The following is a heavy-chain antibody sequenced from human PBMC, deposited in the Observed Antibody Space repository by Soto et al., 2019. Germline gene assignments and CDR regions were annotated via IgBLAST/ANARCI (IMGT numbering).Heavy chain of an antibody. V-gene: IGHV3-30*03. CDR3: ARGPARGAFDI. CDR2: ISIDTKRQ. D-gene: IGHD1-26*01. J-gene: IGHJ3*02. Sequence: QVQLVESGGGVVQPGRSLRLSCAASGFTFSSSDIHWVRQTPGKGLEWVAHISIDTKRQYYADPVKGRFTGFRDNSKNTVYLQMSSLRAEDTALYYCARGPARGAFDIWGQGTMVTVSS. CDR1: GFTFSSSD.